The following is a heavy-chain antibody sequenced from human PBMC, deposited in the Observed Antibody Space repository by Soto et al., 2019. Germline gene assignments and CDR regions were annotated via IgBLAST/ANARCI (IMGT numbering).Heavy chain of an antibody. V-gene: IGHV4-59*08. D-gene: IGHD6-19*01. Sequence: SETLSLTCTVSGGSISSYYWSWIRQPPGKGLEWIGYIYYSGSTNYNPSLKSRVTISVDTSKNQFSLKLSSVTAADTAVYYCARHPAAVAAPGFDYWGQGTLVTVSS. CDR3: ARHPAAVAAPGFDY. CDR1: GGSISSYY. CDR2: IYYSGST. J-gene: IGHJ4*02.